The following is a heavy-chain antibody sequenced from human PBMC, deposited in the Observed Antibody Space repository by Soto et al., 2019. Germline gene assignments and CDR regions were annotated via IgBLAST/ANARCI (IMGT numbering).Heavy chain of an antibody. Sequence: QVQVVQSGVEVRRPGSSVKVSCKASGDTFKNCVISWVRQAPGQGLEWMGGIIPLFGTTDFAQGLQGRLTITTDESTTTAYMALRRLRSEDTATYYCAAELGFGKLSVVWGQGTTVIVSS. CDR3: AAELGFGKLSVV. V-gene: IGHV1-69*01. D-gene: IGHD3-10*01. CDR1: GDTFKNCV. CDR2: IIPLFGTT. J-gene: IGHJ6*02.